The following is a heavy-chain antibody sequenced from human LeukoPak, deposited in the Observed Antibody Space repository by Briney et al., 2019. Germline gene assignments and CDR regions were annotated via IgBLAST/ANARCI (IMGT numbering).Heavy chain of an antibody. CDR3: AKIRRSDYKIDP. D-gene: IGHD4-11*01. V-gene: IGHV4-59*01. J-gene: IGHJ5*02. Sequence: SETLSLTCTVSGDSISSFYWSWFRQPPGKTLGWIGYIFYSGTTDYNPSLRSRVTMSVDKSKNQFSLNLTSVTTADTALYYCAKIRRSDYKIDPWGQGTLVTVSS. CDR1: GDSISSFY. CDR2: IFYSGTT.